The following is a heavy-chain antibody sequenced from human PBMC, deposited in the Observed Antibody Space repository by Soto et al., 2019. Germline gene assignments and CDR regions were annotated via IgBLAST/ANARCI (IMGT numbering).Heavy chain of an antibody. CDR1: GFTFSGYC. D-gene: IGHD1-26*01. J-gene: IGHJ6*02. CDR3: AKGGRGAYYYYYGVDV. CDR2: ISYDGNNK. Sequence: GGSLRLSCAASGFTFSGYCMRWVRQAPGKGLEWVAVISYDGNNKYYADFVKGRSTIFRDNSKKTLYLQMNSLRADDTAVYYCAKGGRGAYYYYYGVDVWGQGTTVTVSS. V-gene: IGHV3-30*18.